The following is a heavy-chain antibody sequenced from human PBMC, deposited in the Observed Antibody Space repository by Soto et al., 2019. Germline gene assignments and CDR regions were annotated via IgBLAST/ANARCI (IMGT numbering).Heavy chain of an antibody. CDR1: GGSISASSYY. CDR2: MDYSGST. Sequence: QVLLQESGPGLVKPSETLSLTCTVSGGSISASSYYWGWIRQPPGKGLEWIGSMDYSGSTYYNPSLKSRVTSSVDTPTNPFTRKLSSLSAVDTAVYSCARRQWLRTFDCGGQGPLVTVSS. CDR3: ARRQWLRTFDC. D-gene: IGHD5-12*01. J-gene: IGHJ4*02. V-gene: IGHV4-39*01.